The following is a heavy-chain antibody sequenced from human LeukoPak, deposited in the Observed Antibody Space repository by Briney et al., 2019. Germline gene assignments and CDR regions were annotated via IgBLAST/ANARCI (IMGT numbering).Heavy chain of an antibody. D-gene: IGHD3-9*01. CDR1: GFSLSGSW. V-gene: IGHV3-74*01. J-gene: IGHJ4*02. CDR2: ISPDGSDT. Sequence: GGSLRLSCAASGFSLSGSWMHWVRQAPGKGLVWVSRISPDGSDTTYADSVKGRFTISRDNAKHSLYLQMNSLRAEDTALYYRARGFDGNFDYWGQGTLVTVSP. CDR3: ARGFDGNFDY.